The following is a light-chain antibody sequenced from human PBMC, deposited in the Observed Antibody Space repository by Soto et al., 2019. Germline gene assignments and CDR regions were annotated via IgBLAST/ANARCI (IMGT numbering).Light chain of an antibody. J-gene: IGKJ5*01. CDR2: EAS. Sequence: DIQMTQSPSSLSASVGDRVTITCRASHDISTYLAWYQQKTGKAPKLMIYEASTLQSGVPSRFSGSGSGTEFTLTISGLLPEDFATYHCQQLNTLPFTFGQGTRLEIK. CDR3: QQLNTLPFT. V-gene: IGKV1-9*01. CDR1: HDISTY.